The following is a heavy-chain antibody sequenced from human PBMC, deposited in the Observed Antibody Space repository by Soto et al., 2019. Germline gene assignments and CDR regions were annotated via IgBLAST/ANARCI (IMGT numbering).Heavy chain of an antibody. D-gene: IGHD2-2*02. CDR2: IYPGDSDT. Sequence: GESLRISWKGSGYRFTSYWIGWVRQMPGKGLEWMGIIYPGDSDTKYSPSFQGQVTISADTSINTAYLQWNSLNASDTAMYYRARRAIISSSDRFFDSWGQGTPVTGS. CDR3: ARRAIISSSDRFFDS. J-gene: IGHJ4*02. CDR1: GYRFTSYW. V-gene: IGHV5-51*01.